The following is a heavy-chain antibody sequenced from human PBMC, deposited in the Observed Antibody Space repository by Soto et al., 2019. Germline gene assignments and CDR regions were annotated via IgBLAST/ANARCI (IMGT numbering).Heavy chain of an antibody. CDR3: ARSPRSSPYFDY. CDR2: IYPGDHET. V-gene: IGHV5-51*07. D-gene: IGHD6-13*01. J-gene: IGHJ4*02. CDR1: GYTFSNVW. Sequence: GESLKISCQCSGYTFSNVWIGWVHQLPGKGLEWMGIIYPGDHETRYSPSFHGKVTISADKSINTAYLQWNSLEASDTAFYFCARSPRSSPYFDYWGQGALVTVSS.